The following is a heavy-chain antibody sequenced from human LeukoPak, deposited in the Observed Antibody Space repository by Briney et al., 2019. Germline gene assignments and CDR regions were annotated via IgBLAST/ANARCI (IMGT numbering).Heavy chain of an antibody. CDR2: ISSSGSTI. CDR1: GFTVSDYY. V-gene: IGHV3-11*01. Sequence: GGSLRLSCAASGFTVSDYYMSWIRQAPGKGLEWVSYISSSGSTIYYADSVKGRFTISRDNAKNSLYLQMNSLRAEDTAVYYCARDPNSYGGNPRDYYYGMDVWGQGTTVTVSS. J-gene: IGHJ6*02. D-gene: IGHD4-23*01. CDR3: ARDPNSYGGNPRDYYYGMDV.